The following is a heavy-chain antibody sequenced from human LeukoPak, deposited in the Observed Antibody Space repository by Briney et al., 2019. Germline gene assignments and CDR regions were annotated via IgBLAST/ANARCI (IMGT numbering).Heavy chain of an antibody. D-gene: IGHD3-10*01. CDR3: ARLDYYGSGPLDY. CDR1: GFTFSDYY. V-gene: IGHV3-11*01. J-gene: IGHJ4*02. Sequence: PGGSLRLSCAASGFTFSDYYMSWIRQAPGEGLEWVSYISSSGSTIYYADSVKGRFTISRDNAKNSLYLQMNSLRAEDTAVYYCARLDYYGSGPLDYWGQGTLVTVSS. CDR2: ISSSGSTI.